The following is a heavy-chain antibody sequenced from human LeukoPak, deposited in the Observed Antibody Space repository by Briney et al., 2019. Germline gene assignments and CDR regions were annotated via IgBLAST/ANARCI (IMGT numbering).Heavy chain of an antibody. CDR2: IYYSGST. V-gene: IGHV4-30-4*08. D-gene: IGHD1-14*01. Sequence: SQTLSLTCTVSGGSISSGDYYWSWIRQPPGKGLEWIGYIYYSGSTYYNPSLKSRVTISVDTSKNQLSLKLSSVTAADTAVYYCARVGSGGTLYYYYYMDVWGKGTTVTVSS. CDR3: ARVGSGGTLYYYYYMDV. J-gene: IGHJ6*03. CDR1: GGSISSGDYY.